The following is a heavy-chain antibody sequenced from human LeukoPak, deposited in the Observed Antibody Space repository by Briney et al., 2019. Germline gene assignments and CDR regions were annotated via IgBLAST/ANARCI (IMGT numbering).Heavy chain of an antibody. CDR3: AREGSPMVRALIP. D-gene: IGHD3-10*01. Sequence: SVKVSCKASGGTFSSYAISWVRQAPGQGLEWMGGIIPIFGTANYAQKFQGRVTITADESTSTAYMELSRLRSDDTAVYYCAREGSPMVRALIPWGQGTLVTVSS. CDR2: IIPIFGTA. V-gene: IGHV1-69*13. CDR1: GGTFSSYA. J-gene: IGHJ5*02.